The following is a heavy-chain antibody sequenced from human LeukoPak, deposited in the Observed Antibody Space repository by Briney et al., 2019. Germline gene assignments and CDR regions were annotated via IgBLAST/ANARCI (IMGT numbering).Heavy chain of an antibody. CDR3: ARSGYFDY. D-gene: IGHD1-26*01. Sequence: GASVKVSCKASGYTLTNYAIHWVRQAPGQRLEWMGWINAGNSNTKYSQKFQGRVTITRDTSASTAYMELSSLRSEDTAVYYCARSGYFDYWGQGTLVTVSS. CDR2: INAGNSNT. CDR1: GYTLTNYA. V-gene: IGHV1-3*01. J-gene: IGHJ4*02.